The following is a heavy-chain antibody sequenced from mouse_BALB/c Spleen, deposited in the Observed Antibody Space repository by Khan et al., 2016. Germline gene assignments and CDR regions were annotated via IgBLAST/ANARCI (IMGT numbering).Heavy chain of an antibody. CDR2: INTYSGES. V-gene: IGHV9-3-1*01. J-gene: IGHJ1*01. Sequence: QIQLVQSGPELKKPGKTVKLSCKASGYTFTNYGMNWVKQAPGKGLKWMGWINTYSGESTYADDFKGRFAFSLETSANTAYLQINNLKNEDTATYFCARYRYYYGSSRYFDVWGAGTTVTVSS. CDR1: GYTFTNYG. D-gene: IGHD1-1*01. CDR3: ARYRYYYGSSRYFDV.